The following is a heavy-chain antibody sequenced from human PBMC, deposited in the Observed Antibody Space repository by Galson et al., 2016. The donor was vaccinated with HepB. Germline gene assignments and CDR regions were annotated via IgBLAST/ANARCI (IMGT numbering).Heavy chain of an antibody. V-gene: IGHV3-23*01. CDR2: ITGSGGST. D-gene: IGHD6-19*01. Sequence: SLRLSCAASGFTFSSYGMGWVRQAPGKGLEGVSGITGSGGSTYYADSVKGRFTISRDNSKNTLYLQMNSLRAEDTAVYYCAKPHIAVAGHGGLAFNMWGQGTMVTVSS. CDR3: AKPHIAVAGHGGLAFNM. J-gene: IGHJ3*02. CDR1: GFTFSSYG.